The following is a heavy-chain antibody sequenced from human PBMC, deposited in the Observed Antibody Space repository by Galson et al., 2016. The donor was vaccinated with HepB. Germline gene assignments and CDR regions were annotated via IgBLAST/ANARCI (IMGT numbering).Heavy chain of an antibody. J-gene: IGHJ4*02. CDR2: INPNNGVT. D-gene: IGHD3-10*01. CDR1: GYTFTGYF. CDR3: ARFGPDSLDH. V-gene: IGHV1-2*02. Sequence: SVKVSCKASGYTFTGYFIHWVRQAPGQGLEWMGWINPNNGVTNYAQKFQGRVTMTRDTSITTAYIDLSRLRSGDTAVHYCARFGPDSLDHWGQGTLVTVSS.